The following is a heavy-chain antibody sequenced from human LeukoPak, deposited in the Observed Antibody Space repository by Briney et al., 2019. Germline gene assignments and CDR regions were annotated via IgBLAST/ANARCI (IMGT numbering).Heavy chain of an antibody. CDR2: ISGSGGRT. J-gene: IGHJ4*02. V-gene: IGHV3-23*01. D-gene: IGHD3-22*01. Sequence: PGGSLRLPCAASGFTFSSYAMSWVRQAPGKGLEWVSTISGSGGRTYYADSVKGRFTISRDNSKNTLYLQMSSLRAEDTAVYYCAKGPQSYYDSSGYYFLYWGQGTLVTVSS. CDR1: GFTFSSYA. CDR3: AKGPQSYYDSSGYYFLY.